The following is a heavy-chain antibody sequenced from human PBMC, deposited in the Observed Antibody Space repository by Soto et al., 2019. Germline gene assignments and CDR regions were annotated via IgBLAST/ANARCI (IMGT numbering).Heavy chain of an antibody. CDR3: ARQDDYGGLRGWFDP. Sequence: PSETLSLTCTVSGGSISSYYWGWIRQPPGKGLEWIGSIYYSGSTYYNPSLKSRVTISVDTSKNQFSLKLSSVTAADTAVYYCARQDDYGGLRGWFDPWGQGTLVTVSS. J-gene: IGHJ5*02. CDR2: IYYSGST. CDR1: GGSISSYY. V-gene: IGHV4-39*01. D-gene: IGHD4-17*01.